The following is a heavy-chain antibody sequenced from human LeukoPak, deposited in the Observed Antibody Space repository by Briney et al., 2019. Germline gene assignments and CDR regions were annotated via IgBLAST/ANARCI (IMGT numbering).Heavy chain of an antibody. D-gene: IGHD1-26*01. V-gene: IGHV4-34*01. CDR2: INHSGST. CDR1: GGSFSGYY. Sequence: PSETLSLTCAVYGGSFSGYYWSWIRQPPGKGLEWIGEINHSGSTNYNPSLKSRVTISVDTSKNQFSLKLSSVTAADTAVYYCARDRKRGGSRNWYFDLWGRGTLVTVSS. J-gene: IGHJ2*01. CDR3: ARDRKRGGSRNWYFDL.